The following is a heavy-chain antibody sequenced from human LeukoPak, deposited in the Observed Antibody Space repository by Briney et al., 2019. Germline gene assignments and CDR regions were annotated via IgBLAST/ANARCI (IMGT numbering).Heavy chain of an antibody. CDR3: ARDRSGWSKFDY. V-gene: IGHV3-21*01. Sequence: PGGSLRLSCAASGFTFSSYSMNWVRQAPVKGLEWVSSISSSSSYIYYADSVKGRSTISRDNAKNSLYLQMNSLRAEDTAVYYFARDRSGWSKFDYWGQGTLVTVSS. J-gene: IGHJ4*02. D-gene: IGHD6-19*01. CDR1: GFTFSSYS. CDR2: ISSSSSYI.